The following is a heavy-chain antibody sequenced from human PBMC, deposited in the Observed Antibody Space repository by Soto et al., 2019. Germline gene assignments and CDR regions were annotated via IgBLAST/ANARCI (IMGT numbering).Heavy chain of an antibody. V-gene: IGHV3-30*18. CDR3: AKDQPTETYYYGSGSYKASLFDY. CDR2: ISYDGSNK. J-gene: IGHJ4*02. D-gene: IGHD3-10*01. Sequence: GGSLRLSCAASGFTFSSYGMHWVRQAPGKGLEWVAVISYDGSNKYYADSVKGRFTISRDNSKNTLYLQMNSLRAEDTAVYYCAKDQPTETYYYGSGSYKASLFDYWGQGTLVTVSS. CDR1: GFTFSSYG.